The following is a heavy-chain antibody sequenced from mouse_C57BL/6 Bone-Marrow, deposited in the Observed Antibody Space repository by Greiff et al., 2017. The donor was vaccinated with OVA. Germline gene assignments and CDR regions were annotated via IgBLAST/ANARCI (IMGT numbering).Heavy chain of an antibody. Sequence: QVQLKESGAELVKPGASVKLSCTASGYTFTEYTIHWVKQRSGKGLEWIGWFYPGSGSIKYNEKFKDKATLTADKSSSTVYMELSILTSEDSAVYVFARHAFYYGNSYGYFDVWGTGTTVTVSS. CDR2: FYPGSGSI. D-gene: IGHD1-1*01. V-gene: IGHV1-62-2*01. CDR3: ARHAFYYGNSYGYFDV. CDR1: GYTFTEYT. J-gene: IGHJ1*03.